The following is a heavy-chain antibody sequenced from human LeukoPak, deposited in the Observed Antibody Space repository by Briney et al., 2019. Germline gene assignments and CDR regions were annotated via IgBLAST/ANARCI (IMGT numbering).Heavy chain of an antibody. Sequence: GGSLRLSCAASGFTFSNHGINWVRQAPGKGLEWVSGIRPSGDITYYADSVKGRFTISRDNSKNTLYLEVISLTAEDTAVYYCAKDDAWLRFGEWSQGTLVTVSS. D-gene: IGHD3-10*01. V-gene: IGHV3-23*01. J-gene: IGHJ4*02. CDR2: IRPSGDIT. CDR3: AKDDAWLRFGE. CDR1: GFTFSNHG.